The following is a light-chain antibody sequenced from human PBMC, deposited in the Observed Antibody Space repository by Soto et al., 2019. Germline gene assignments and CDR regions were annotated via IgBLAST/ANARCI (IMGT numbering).Light chain of an antibody. J-gene: IGKJ1*01. Sequence: EIVMTQSPVTLSLSPGERATLSCRASRSVSSYLAWYQQKPGQAPRLLIYDASNRATGIPARFSGSGSGTDFTLTTSSLEPEDFAVYYCQQRSDWPPWTFGQGTKVEIK. V-gene: IGKV3-11*01. CDR3: QQRSDWPPWT. CDR1: RSVSSY. CDR2: DAS.